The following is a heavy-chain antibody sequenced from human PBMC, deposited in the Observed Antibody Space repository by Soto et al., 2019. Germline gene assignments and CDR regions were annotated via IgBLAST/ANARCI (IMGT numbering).Heavy chain of an antibody. CDR1: GDSVSSNSAA. Sequence: SQTLSLICAISGDSVSSNSAAWNWIRQSPSRGLEWLGRTYYRSKWYNDYAVSVKSRITINPDTSKNQFSLQLNSVTPEDTAVYYCARIVRRPRITIFGVARDQYYYYGMDVWGQGTTVTVSS. J-gene: IGHJ6*02. CDR2: TYYRSKWYN. D-gene: IGHD3-3*01. CDR3: ARIVRRPRITIFGVARDQYYYYGMDV. V-gene: IGHV6-1*01.